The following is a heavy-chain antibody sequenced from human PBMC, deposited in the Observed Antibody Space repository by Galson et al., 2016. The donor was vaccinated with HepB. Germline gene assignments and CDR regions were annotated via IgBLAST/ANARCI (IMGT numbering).Heavy chain of an antibody. CDR1: GFTFSSYG. Sequence: SLRLSCAASGFTFSSYGMHWVRQAPGKGLEWVAVIWYDGSQTYCADSVKGRFTISRDNSKNTLYLQMTSLRAEDTAVYYCVKDGHFGDYVVYWGQGTLVTVSS. CDR2: IWYDGSQT. D-gene: IGHD3-3*02. CDR3: VKDGHFGDYVVY. J-gene: IGHJ4*02. V-gene: IGHV3-33*06.